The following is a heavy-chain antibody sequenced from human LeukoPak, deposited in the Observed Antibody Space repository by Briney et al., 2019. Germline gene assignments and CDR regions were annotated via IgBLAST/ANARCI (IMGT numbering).Heavy chain of an antibody. Sequence: SETLSLTCTVSGGSISSSSYYWGWIRQPPGKGLEWIGSIYYSGSTYYNPSLKSRVTISVDRSKNQFSLELSSVTAADTAVYYCASYYYDSSGYYARGHAFDIWGQGTMVTVSS. J-gene: IGHJ3*02. D-gene: IGHD3-22*01. CDR2: IYYSGST. CDR3: ASYYYDSSGYYARGHAFDI. CDR1: GGSISSSSYY. V-gene: IGHV4-39*07.